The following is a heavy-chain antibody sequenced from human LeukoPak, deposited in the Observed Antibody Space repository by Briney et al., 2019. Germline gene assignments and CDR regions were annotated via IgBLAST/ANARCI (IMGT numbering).Heavy chain of an antibody. CDR3: ARDGGDYYDSSGYPFHH. CDR1: GFTFSTYS. J-gene: IGHJ1*01. V-gene: IGHV3-21*01. D-gene: IGHD3-22*01. CDR2: ITPSGSYI. Sequence: GGSLRLSCAASGFTFSTYSMNWVRQAPGKGLEWVSSITPSGSYIYYATSVKGRFTISRDNAKKSLYLQMNSLRAGDTAVYYCARDGGDYYDSSGYPFHHWGQGTLVTVSS.